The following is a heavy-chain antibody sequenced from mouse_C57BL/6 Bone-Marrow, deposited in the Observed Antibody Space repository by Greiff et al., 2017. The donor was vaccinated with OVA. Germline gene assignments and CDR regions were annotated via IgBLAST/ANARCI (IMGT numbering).Heavy chain of an antibody. Sequence: EVQLHQSGAELVRPGASVKLSCTASGFNITDYYMHWVKQRPEQGLEWIGRIDPEDGDTEYAPKFQGKAPMTADTSSNTAYLQLSSLTSEATAVYYCTTPLYLFAYWGQGTRITVSA. CDR2: IDPEDGDT. CDR3: TTPLYLFAY. V-gene: IGHV14-1*01. D-gene: IGHD5-1-1*01. J-gene: IGHJ3*01. CDR1: GFNITDYY.